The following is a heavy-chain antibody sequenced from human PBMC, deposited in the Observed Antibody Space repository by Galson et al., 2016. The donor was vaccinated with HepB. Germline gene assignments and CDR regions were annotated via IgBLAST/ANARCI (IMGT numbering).Heavy chain of an antibody. CDR2: ISADSGAI. CDR1: GFTLSNYG. D-gene: IGHD3-10*01. CDR3: VIMIRGITVGPFDY. J-gene: IGHJ4*02. V-gene: IGHV3-23*01. Sequence: SLRLSCAGSGFTLSNYGMSWVRQAPGKGLEWVSVISADSGAIYYADSVKGRFSISRDNSMSTLFLQMNSLRAEDTAIYYCVIMIRGITVGPFDYWGQGTPVTISS.